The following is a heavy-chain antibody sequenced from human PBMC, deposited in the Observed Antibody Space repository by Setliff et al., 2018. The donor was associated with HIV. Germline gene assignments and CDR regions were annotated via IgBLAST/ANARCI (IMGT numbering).Heavy chain of an antibody. Sequence: GGSLRLSCAASGFILSTYSMNWVRQAPGKGLEWVSYISSSSSTIYYAASVKGRFTISRDNPKNTVSLQLNSLRIEDTAVYYCARDFSWATDSWGQGTLVTVSS. J-gene: IGHJ4*02. D-gene: IGHD2-15*01. CDR3: ARDFSWATDS. CDR2: ISSSSSTI. CDR1: GFILSTYS. V-gene: IGHV3-48*01.